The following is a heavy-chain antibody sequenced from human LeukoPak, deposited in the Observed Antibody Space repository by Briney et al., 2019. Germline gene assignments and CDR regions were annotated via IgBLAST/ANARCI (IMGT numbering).Heavy chain of an antibody. J-gene: IGHJ4*02. CDR3: AREVTTVAYFDY. D-gene: IGHD4-23*01. CDR1: GGSISSGGYY. V-gene: IGHV4-31*03. Sequence: SQTLSLTCTVSGGSISSGGYYWSWIRQHPGTGLEWIGYIYYSGSTYYNPSLKSRVTISVDTSKNQFSLKLSSVTAADTAVYYCAREVTTVAYFDYWGQGTLVTVSS. CDR2: IYYSGST.